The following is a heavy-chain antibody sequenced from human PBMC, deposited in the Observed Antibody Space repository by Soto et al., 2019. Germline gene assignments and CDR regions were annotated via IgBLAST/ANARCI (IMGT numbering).Heavy chain of an antibody. V-gene: IGHV4-34*01. D-gene: IGHD2-21*01. CDR2: INHSGST. Sequence: SETLSLTCAVYGGSFSGYYWSWIRQPPGKGLEWIGEINHSGSTNYNPSLKSRVTISVDTSKNQFSLKLSSVTAADTAVYYRARRAVIKYNWFDPWGQGTLVTVSS. CDR1: GGSFSGYY. CDR3: ARRAVIKYNWFDP. J-gene: IGHJ5*02.